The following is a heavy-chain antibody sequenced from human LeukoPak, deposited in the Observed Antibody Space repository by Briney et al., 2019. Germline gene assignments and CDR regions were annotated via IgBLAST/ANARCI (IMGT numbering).Heavy chain of an antibody. J-gene: IGHJ4*02. CDR1: GGSISSYS. CDR3: ARDADYGGYYYFDY. V-gene: IGHV4-59*01. Sequence: PSEALSLTCTVSGGSISSYSWSWIRQPPGKGLKWIAYIFYSGSTNYNPSLKSRVTISVDTSKNQFSLKLSSVTAADTAVYYCARDADYGGYYYFDYWGQGTLVTVSS. CDR2: IFYSGST. D-gene: IGHD4-23*01.